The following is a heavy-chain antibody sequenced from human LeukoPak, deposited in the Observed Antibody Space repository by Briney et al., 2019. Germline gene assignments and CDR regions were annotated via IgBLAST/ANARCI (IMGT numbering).Heavy chain of an antibody. V-gene: IGHV4-59*01. CDR2: IYYSGST. Sequence: SETLSLTCTVSGGSISSYYWSWIRQPPGKGLEWIGYIYYSGSTNYTPSLKSRVTISVDTSKNQFSLKLSSVTAADTAVYYCARGTQYYDSSGYYRYWGQGTLVTVSS. J-gene: IGHJ4*02. D-gene: IGHD3-22*01. CDR1: GGSISSYY. CDR3: ARGTQYYDSSGYYRY.